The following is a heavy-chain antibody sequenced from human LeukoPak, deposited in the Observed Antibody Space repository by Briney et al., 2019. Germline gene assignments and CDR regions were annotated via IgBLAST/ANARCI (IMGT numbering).Heavy chain of an antibody. CDR3: AKGSEYCSRTTCYPIDY. CDR1: GFTFSSQA. J-gene: IGHJ4*02. V-gene: IGHV3-23*01. CDR2: ISGSGDYT. Sequence: GGSLRLSCAASGFTFSSQAMSWVRQAPGKGLEWVSAISGSGDYTYYIDSVKGRFTISRDNYKNTLSLQMNSLRAEDTALYYCAKGSEYCSRTTCYPIDYWGRGILVTVSS. D-gene: IGHD2-2*01.